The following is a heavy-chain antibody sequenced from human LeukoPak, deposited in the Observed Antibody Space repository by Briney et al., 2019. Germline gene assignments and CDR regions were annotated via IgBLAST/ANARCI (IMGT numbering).Heavy chain of an antibody. CDR2: ISSSSSTI. Sequence: PGGSLRLSCAASGFTFSSYTMNWVRQAPGKGLEWVSYISSSSSTIYYADSVKGRFAISRDNAKNSLYLQMNSLRDEDTAVYYCARYVDTTMLTWGQGTLVTVSS. CDR3: ARYVDTTMLT. V-gene: IGHV3-48*02. CDR1: GFTFSSYT. D-gene: IGHD5-18*01. J-gene: IGHJ4*02.